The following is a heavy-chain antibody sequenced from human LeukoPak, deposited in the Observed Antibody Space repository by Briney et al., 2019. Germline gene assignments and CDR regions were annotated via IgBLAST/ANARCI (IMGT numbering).Heavy chain of an antibody. D-gene: IGHD2-8*02. CDR2: ISWNSGSI. V-gene: IGHV3-9*03. Sequence: GRSLRLSCAPSGFTFDDYAMHWVRQAPGKGLEWVSGISWNSGSIGYADSVKGRFTISRDNAKNSLYLRMNSLRAEDMALYYCAKDEFVASDFTGAFDIWGQGTMVTVSS. CDR1: GFTFDDYA. J-gene: IGHJ3*02. CDR3: AKDEFVASDFTGAFDI.